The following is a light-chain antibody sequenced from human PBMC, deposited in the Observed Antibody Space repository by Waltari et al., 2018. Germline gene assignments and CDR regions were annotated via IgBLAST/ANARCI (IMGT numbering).Light chain of an antibody. CDR2: WAS. CDR3: QQYYRGHT. Sequence: DIVMTQSPDSLAVSLGERVTISCRSSQSVLSRSNNKNYLAWYQQKPGQPPKLLIYWASTRQPGISDRFSGSGSGTDFSLTITGLQAEDVAIYFCQQYYRGHTFGQGTKLEI. CDR1: QSVLSRSNNKNY. V-gene: IGKV4-1*01. J-gene: IGKJ2*01.